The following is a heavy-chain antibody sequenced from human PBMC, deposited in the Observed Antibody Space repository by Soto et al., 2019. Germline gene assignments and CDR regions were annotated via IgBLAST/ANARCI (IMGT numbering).Heavy chain of an antibody. CDR2: INPSGGST. J-gene: IGHJ4*02. CDR1: GYSFTSYY. CDR3: ARSRDYYFDY. Sequence: ASVKVSCKASGYSFTSYYMHWLRQAPGQGLEWMGIINPSGGSTSYAHNFHGRVTMTRDTSTSTLYMELSSLRSEDTAVYYCARSRDYYFDYWGQGTLVTVSS. V-gene: IGHV1-46*01.